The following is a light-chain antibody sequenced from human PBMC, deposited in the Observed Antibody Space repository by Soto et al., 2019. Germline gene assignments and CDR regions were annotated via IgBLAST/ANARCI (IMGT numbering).Light chain of an antibody. Sequence: AIRMTQSPSSLSASTGDRVTITCRASQGISSYLAWYQQKPGKAPKLLIYAASTLQSGVPSRFSGSGSGTDFTLTISSLHPEDFATYYCQQVESYPSTFGGGTKVDIK. V-gene: IGKV1-8*01. CDR3: QQVESYPST. CDR1: QGISSY. J-gene: IGKJ4*01. CDR2: AAS.